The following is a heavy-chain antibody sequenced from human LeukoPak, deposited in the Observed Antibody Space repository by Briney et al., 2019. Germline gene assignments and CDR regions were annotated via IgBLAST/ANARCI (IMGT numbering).Heavy chain of an antibody. D-gene: IGHD6-13*01. J-gene: IGHJ4*02. CDR3: ARDRGESSSWYFGY. V-gene: IGHV4-59*01. CDR2: IYYSGST. Sequence: PSETLSLTCTVSGGSISSYYWSWIRQPPGKGLEGIGYIYYSGSTNYNPSLKSRVTISVDTSKNQFSLKLSSVTAADTAVYYCARDRGESSSWYFGYWGQGTLVTVSS. CDR1: GGSISSYY.